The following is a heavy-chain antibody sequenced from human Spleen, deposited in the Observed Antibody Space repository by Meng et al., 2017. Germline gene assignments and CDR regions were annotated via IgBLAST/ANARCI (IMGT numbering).Heavy chain of an antibody. CDR1: GFTFSNYS. CDR3: ARADDRLWFAY. V-gene: IGHV3-21*01. D-gene: IGHD3-10*01. J-gene: IGHJ4*02. Sequence: GGSLRLSCAASGFTFSNYSMNWVRQAPGKGLEWVSSISSSSRYTYYAASVRGRFTISRDNAKNSLYLQMNSLRAEDTAVYYCARADDRLWFAYWGQGTLVTVSS. CDR2: ISSSSRYT.